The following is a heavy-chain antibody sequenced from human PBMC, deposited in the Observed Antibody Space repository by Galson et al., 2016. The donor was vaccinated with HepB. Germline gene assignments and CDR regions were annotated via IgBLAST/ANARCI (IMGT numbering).Heavy chain of an antibody. CDR3: AREGTNIAVAATAFDY. CDR2: ISYDGSNK. D-gene: IGHD6-19*01. CDR1: GFTFSRYG. V-gene: IGHV3-30*03. Sequence: SLRLSCAASGFTFSRYGMHWVRQAPGKGLEWVAVISYDGSNKYYEDSVKGRFTISRDNSKNTLYLQRNSLRAEDTAVYYCAREGTNIAVAATAFDYWGQGTLVTVSS. J-gene: IGHJ4*02.